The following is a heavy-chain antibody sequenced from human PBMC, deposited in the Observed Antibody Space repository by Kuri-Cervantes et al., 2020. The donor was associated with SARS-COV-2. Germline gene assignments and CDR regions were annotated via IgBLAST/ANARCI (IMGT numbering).Heavy chain of an antibody. J-gene: IGHJ4*02. Sequence: ASVKVSCKATGYTFTGYYMHWLRQAPGQGLEWMGWINHYSCGTNYGQKFQGRVTMTRDTSISTAYMELSRLKSDDTAVYDCARETYLYSSGWFSNFDYWGQGTLVTVSS. D-gene: IGHD6-19*01. V-gene: IGHV1-2*02. CDR1: GYTFTGYY. CDR3: ARETYLYSSGWFSNFDY. CDR2: INHYSCGT.